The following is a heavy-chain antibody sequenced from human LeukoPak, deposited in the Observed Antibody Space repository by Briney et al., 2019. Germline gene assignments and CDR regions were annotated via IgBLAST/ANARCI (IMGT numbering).Heavy chain of an antibody. D-gene: IGHD4-11*01. CDR3: AKDAIVRDYSNSDY. CDR2: INPNSGGT. Sequence: ASVKVSCKASGYTFTSYGISWVRQAPGQGLEWMGWINPNSGGTNYAQKFQGRVTMTRDTSISTAYMELSRLTSDGTAVYYCAKDAIVRDYSNSDYWGQGTLVTVSS. V-gene: IGHV1-2*02. J-gene: IGHJ4*02. CDR1: GYTFTSYG.